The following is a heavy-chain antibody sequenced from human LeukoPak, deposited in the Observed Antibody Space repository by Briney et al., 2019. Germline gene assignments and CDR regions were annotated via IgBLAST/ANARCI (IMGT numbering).Heavy chain of an antibody. CDR3: AKSPEYYYYYMDV. CDR1: GFTFDDYG. V-gene: IGHV3-23*01. Sequence: GGSLRLSCAASGFTFDDYGMSWVRQAPGKGLEWVSAISGSGGSTYYADSVKGRFTISRDNSKNTLYLQMNSLRAEDTAVYYCAKSPEYYYYYMDVWGKETTVTVSS. J-gene: IGHJ6*03. CDR2: ISGSGGST.